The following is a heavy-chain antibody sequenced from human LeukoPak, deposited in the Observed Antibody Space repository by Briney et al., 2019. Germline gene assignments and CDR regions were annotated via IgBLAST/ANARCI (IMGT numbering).Heavy chain of an antibody. CDR1: GGSISSSSYY. CDR3: ARGYDSSGYYYVSLGYYFDY. D-gene: IGHD3-22*01. Sequence: SETLSLTRTVSGGSISSSSYYWGWIRQPPGKGLEWIGSIYYSGSTYYNPSLKSRVTISVDTSKNQFSLKLSSVTAADTAVYYCARGYDSSGYYYVSLGYYFDYWGQGTLVTVSS. J-gene: IGHJ4*02. V-gene: IGHV4-39*07. CDR2: IYYSGST.